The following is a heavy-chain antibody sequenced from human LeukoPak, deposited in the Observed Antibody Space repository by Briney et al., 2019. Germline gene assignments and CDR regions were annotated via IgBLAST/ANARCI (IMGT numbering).Heavy chain of an antibody. CDR3: ARLSDYYDSSAKPAYYFDY. D-gene: IGHD3-22*01. J-gene: IGHJ4*02. CDR1: GGSISSSSYY. V-gene: IGHV4-39*01. Sequence: SETLSLTCTVSGGSISSSSYYWGWIRQPPGKGLEWIGRIYYSGSTYYNPSLKSRVTISVDTSKNQFSLKLSSVTAADTAVYYCARLSDYYDSSAKPAYYFDYWGQGTLVTVSS. CDR2: IYYSGST.